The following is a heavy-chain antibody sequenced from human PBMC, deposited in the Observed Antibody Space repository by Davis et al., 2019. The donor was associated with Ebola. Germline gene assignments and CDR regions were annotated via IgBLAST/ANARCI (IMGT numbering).Heavy chain of an antibody. J-gene: IGHJ4*02. D-gene: IGHD2-15*01. CDR2: IYSGGST. Sequence: GESLKISCAASGFPVSSNYMSWVRQAPGKGLEWVSVIYSGGSTYYADSVKGRFTISRDNSKNTLYLQMNSLRAEDTAVYYCARDHCSGGSCYFDYWGQGTLVTVSS. CDR3: ARDHCSGGSCYFDY. CDR1: GFPVSSNY. V-gene: IGHV3-66*01.